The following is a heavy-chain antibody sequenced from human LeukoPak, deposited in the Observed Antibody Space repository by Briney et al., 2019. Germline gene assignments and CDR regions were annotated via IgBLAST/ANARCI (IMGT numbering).Heavy chain of an antibody. CDR1: GGSVSSSNW. D-gene: IGHD3-10*01. J-gene: IGHJ6*03. CDR2: IYHSGST. V-gene: IGHV4-4*02. Sequence: TSETLSLTCAVSGGSVSSSNWWSWVRQPPGKGLEWIGEIYHSGSTNYNPSLKSRVTISVDKSKNQFSLKLSSVTAADTAVYYCARAVGSGSFQTYYYYMDVWGKGTTVTISS. CDR3: ARAVGSGSFQTYYYYMDV.